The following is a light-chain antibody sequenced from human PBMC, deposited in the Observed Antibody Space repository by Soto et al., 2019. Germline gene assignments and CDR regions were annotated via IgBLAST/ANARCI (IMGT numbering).Light chain of an antibody. V-gene: IGKV1-39*01. CDR3: QQSYSTPST. CDR1: QSITSY. J-gene: IGKJ1*01. Sequence: DIQMTQSPSSLSASVGDTVTITYRASQSITSYLNWYQQKPGKAPKLLIYAASSLQGGVPSRFSGSVSGTDLTLTISNLQPEDFATYYCQQSYSTPSTFGQGTKVEIK. CDR2: AAS.